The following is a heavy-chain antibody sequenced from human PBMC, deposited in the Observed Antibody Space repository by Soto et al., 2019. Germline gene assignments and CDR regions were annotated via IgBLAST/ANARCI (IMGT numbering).Heavy chain of an antibody. CDR2: IFPDDSDS. V-gene: IGHV5-51*01. CDR3: VRQYYDNSDIRADN. J-gene: IGHJ4*02. D-gene: IGHD3-22*01. Sequence: EVQLVQSGAEVKKPGESLKISCQASGYSFTKHWIGWVRQMSGKGLEWMGIIFPDDSDSKYSPSFQGQVTMSVDKSISTAYLQWGSLKASDTAMYYCVRQYYDNSDIRADNWGQGTLVTVSS. CDR1: GYSFTKHW.